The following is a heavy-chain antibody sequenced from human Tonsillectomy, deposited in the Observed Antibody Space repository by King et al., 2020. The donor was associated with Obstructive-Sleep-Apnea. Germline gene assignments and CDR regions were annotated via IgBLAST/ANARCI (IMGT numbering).Heavy chain of an antibody. J-gene: IGHJ4*02. D-gene: IGHD3-22*01. CDR2: IRSKAYGGTT. CDR3: TYCYDSSGYCGPGGVDY. CDR1: GFTFGDYA. V-gene: IGHV3-49*03. Sequence: VQLVESGGGLVQPGRSLRLSCTASGFTFGDYAMSWFRQAPGKGLEWVGFIRSKAYGGTTEYAASVKGRFTISRDDSKSIAYLQMNSLKTEDTAVYYCTYCYDSSGYCGPGGVDYWGQGALVTVSS.